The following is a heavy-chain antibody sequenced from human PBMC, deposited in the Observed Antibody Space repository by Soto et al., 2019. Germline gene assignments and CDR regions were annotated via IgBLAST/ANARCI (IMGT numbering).Heavy chain of an antibody. V-gene: IGHV3-23*01. Sequence: PGGSLRLSCAASGFSFSAYAMSWVRQAPGKGLEWVSGMTGSGGFTYYADSVKGRFTISRDNSKNTLYVQMNSLRAEDTAVYYCAKDGNPIPYLTGYYRLGWFDPWGQGTLVTVSS. J-gene: IGHJ5*02. CDR3: AKDGNPIPYLTGYYRLGWFDP. CDR2: MTGSGGFT. CDR1: GFSFSAYA. D-gene: IGHD3-9*01.